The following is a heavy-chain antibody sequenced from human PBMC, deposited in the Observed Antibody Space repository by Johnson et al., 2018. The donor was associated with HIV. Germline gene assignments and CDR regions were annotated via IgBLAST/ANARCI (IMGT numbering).Heavy chain of an antibody. J-gene: IGHJ3*02. CDR2: INWSGGGT. Sequence: VQLVESGGGVVQPGRSLRLSCAASGFTFDDHGMSWVRQGSGKGLEWVSGINWSGGGTAYADSVKGRFTVSSDNAKNSLYLQMNSLRAEDTALYYCARGMYYYDTSGYLIRPRAFDIWGQGTVVTVSS. CDR3: ARGMYYYDTSGYLIRPRAFDI. V-gene: IGHV3-20*04. D-gene: IGHD3-22*01. CDR1: GFTFDDHG.